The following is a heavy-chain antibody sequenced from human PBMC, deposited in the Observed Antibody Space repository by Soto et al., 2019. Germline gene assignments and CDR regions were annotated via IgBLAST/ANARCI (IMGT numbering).Heavy chain of an antibody. Sequence: ASGYTFTSYAMHWVRQAPGKGLEWVAVISYDGSNKYYADSVKGRLTISRDNSKNTLYLQMNSLRAEDTAVYYCAKTPRGQWRENWFDPWG. D-gene: IGHD6-19*01. V-gene: IGHV3-30*18. CDR2: ISYDGSNK. CDR1: GYTFTSYA. J-gene: IGHJ5*02. CDR3: AKTPRGQWRENWFDP.